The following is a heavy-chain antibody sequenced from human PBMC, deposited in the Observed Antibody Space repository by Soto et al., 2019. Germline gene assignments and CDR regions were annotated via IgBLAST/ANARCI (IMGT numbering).Heavy chain of an antibody. CDR3: AKVGPFMIYDFWTPGDYMDV. J-gene: IGHJ6*03. Sequence: GGSLRLSCAASGFTFSSYAMSWVRQAPGKGLEWVSAISGSGGSTYYADSVKGRFTISRDNSKNTLYLQMNSLRAEDTAVYYCAKVGPFMIYDFWTPGDYMDVWGKGTTVTVSS. V-gene: IGHV3-23*01. D-gene: IGHD3-3*01. CDR1: GFTFSSYA. CDR2: ISGSGGST.